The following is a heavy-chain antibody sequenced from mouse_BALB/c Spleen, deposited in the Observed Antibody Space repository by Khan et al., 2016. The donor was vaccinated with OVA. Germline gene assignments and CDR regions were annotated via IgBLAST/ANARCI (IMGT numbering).Heavy chain of an antibody. J-gene: IGHJ2*01. CDR2: IDPANGNT. Sequence: VQLQQSGAELVKPGASVKLSCTASGFNIKDTYMHWVKQRPEQGLEWIGRIDPANGNTKYDPKFQGKATITADTSSNTAYLQLSSLTSEDTAVYYCARGLYDGYYGLDYWGQGTTLTVSS. CDR3: ARGLYDGYYGLDY. D-gene: IGHD2-3*01. CDR1: GFNIKDTY. V-gene: IGHV14-3*02.